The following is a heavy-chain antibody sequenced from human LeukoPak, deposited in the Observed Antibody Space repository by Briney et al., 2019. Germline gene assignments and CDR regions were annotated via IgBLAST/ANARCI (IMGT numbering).Heavy chain of an antibody. V-gene: IGHV4-59*08. CDR3: ARHVRTRIDR. J-gene: IGHJ5*02. Sequence: PSETLSHTCTVSGGSISSYYWSWIRQPPGKGLEWIGYIYYSGSTNYNPSLKSRVTISVDTSKNQFSLKLSSVTAADTAVYYCARHVRTRIDRWGQGTLVTVSS. CDR2: IYYSGST. CDR1: GGSISSYY. D-gene: IGHD2-15*01.